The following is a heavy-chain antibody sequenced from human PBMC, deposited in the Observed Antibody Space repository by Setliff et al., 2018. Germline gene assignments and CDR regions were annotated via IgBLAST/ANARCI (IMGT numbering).Heavy chain of an antibody. CDR2: INGGNGNT. D-gene: IGHD2-2*02. J-gene: IGHJ4*02. CDR1: GYTFTSYA. CDR3: ARVREYCSRTSCYIDY. Sequence: GASVKVSCKASGYTFTSYAMHWVRQAPGQRLEWMGWINGGNGNTKYSQKFQGRITITRDTSASTAYMEMSSLRSEDTAVYYCARVREYCSRTSCYIDYWGQGALVTVSS. V-gene: IGHV1-3*01.